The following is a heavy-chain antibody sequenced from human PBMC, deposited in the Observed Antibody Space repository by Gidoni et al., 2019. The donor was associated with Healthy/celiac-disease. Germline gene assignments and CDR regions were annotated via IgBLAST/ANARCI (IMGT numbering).Heavy chain of an antibody. CDR2: IWYDGSNK. V-gene: IGHV3-33*01. D-gene: IGHD1-1*01. Sequence: QVQLVESGGGVVQPGRSLRLSCAASGFTFSSYGMHWVRQAPGKGLEWVAVIWYDGSNKYYADSVKGLFTISRDNSKNTLFLQMNSLRAEDTAVYYCARDRDPYLPQLDYWGQGTLVTVSS. CDR1: GFTFSSYG. CDR3: ARDRDPYLPQLDY. J-gene: IGHJ4*02.